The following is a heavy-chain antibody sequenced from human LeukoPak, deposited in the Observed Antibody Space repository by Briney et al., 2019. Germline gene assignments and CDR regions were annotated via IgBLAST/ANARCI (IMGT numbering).Heavy chain of an antibody. J-gene: IGHJ4*02. V-gene: IGHV4-59*08. CDR1: GGSISSDY. D-gene: IGHD3-22*01. CDR2: IYYSGIT. Sequence: SETLSLTCTVSGGSISSDYWSWLRPPPGKGLEWIGYIYYSGITNYNPSLKSRVTISVDTSKNQFSLTLSSVTAADTAVYYCARLHYDSSGYYYFDYWGQGTLVTVSA. CDR3: ARLHYDSSGYYYFDY.